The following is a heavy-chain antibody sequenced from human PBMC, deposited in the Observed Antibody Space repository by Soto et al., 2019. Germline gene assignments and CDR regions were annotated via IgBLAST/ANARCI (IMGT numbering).Heavy chain of an antibody. J-gene: IGHJ6*03. Sequence: EVQLVESGGGLVQPGGSLRLSCSASGFTFSSYWMHWVRQAPGKGLVWVSHINNDGSSTIYADSVRGRFTISRDNAKNTLYLEMIGLRAEDTAVYFCARDARYYYMDVWGKGTTVTVSS. V-gene: IGHV3-74*01. CDR2: INNDGSST. CDR1: GFTFSSYW. CDR3: ARDARYYYMDV.